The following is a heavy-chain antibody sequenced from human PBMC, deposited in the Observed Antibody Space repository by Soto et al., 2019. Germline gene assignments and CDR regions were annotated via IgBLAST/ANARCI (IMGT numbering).Heavy chain of an antibody. CDR2: IYISGNT. J-gene: IGHJ6*02. CDR3: ARGVLRYYHYGMDV. CDR1: GDSVSSYY. Sequence: QVQLQESGPGLVKPSETLSLSCTVSGDSVSSYYWSWIRQLPGRGLEWIGYIYISGNTNYNPSLKSRVTISRDTSKNRFSLNLKSVTAAETAVYYCARGVLRYYHYGMDVWGQGTTVTVSS. V-gene: IGHV4-59*02.